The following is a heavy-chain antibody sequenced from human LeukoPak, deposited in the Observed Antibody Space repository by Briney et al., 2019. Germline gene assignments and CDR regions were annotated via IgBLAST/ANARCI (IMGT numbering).Heavy chain of an antibody. V-gene: IGHV4-39*01. CDR1: GGSISSSSYY. J-gene: IGHJ4*02. CDR3: ARHGSIATGAFTY. Sequence: SETLSLTCTVSGGSISSSSYYWGWIRQPPGKGLEWIGSIYYSGSTYHNPSLKSRVTISVDTSRNQFTLKLGSVTAADTAVYYCARHGSIATGAFTYWGQGTLVTVSS. D-gene: IGHD6-13*01. CDR2: IYYSGST.